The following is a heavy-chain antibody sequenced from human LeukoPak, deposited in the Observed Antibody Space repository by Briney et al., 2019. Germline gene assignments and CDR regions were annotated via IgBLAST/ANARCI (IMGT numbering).Heavy chain of an antibody. V-gene: IGHV3-48*04. CDR3: ATKYCSGGSCYHYWYFDL. CDR1: GFTFSTYS. CDR2: ISSSGSPI. D-gene: IGHD2-15*01. Sequence: GGSLRLSWAASGFTFSTYSINWVRQAPGKGLEWVSYISSSGSPIYYADSVKGRFTISRDNAKNSLYLQMNSLRAEDTAVYYCATKYCSGGSCYHYWYFDLWGRGTLVTVSS. J-gene: IGHJ2*01.